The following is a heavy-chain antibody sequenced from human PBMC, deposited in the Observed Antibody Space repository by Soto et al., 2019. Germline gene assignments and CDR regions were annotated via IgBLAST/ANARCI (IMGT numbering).Heavy chain of an antibody. CDR3: ARQGDSHPGRYYYYYGMDV. Sequence: GASLKISWKCSGYSFTSYWIGWVRQLPGKGLEWIGIIYPGDSDTRYSPSFQGQVTISADKSISTAYLQWSSLKASDTAMYYCARQGDSHPGRYYYYYGMDVWGQGTTVTVSS. V-gene: IGHV5-51*01. D-gene: IGHD2-21*01. CDR1: GYSFTSYW. CDR2: IYPGDSDT. J-gene: IGHJ6*02.